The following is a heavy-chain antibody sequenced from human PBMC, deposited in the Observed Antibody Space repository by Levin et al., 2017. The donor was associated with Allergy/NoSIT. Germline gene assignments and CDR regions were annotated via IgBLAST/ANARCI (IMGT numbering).Heavy chain of an antibody. CDR1: GGTFSSYA. CDR2: IIPILGIA. Sequence: GASVKVSCKASGGTFSSYAISWVRQAPGQGLEWMGRIIPILGIANYAQKFQGRVTITADKSTSTAYMELSSLRSEDTAVYYCARENVEMATIALGYFDLWGRGTLVTVSS. CDR3: ARENVEMATIALGYFDL. V-gene: IGHV1-69*04. J-gene: IGHJ2*01. D-gene: IGHD5-24*01.